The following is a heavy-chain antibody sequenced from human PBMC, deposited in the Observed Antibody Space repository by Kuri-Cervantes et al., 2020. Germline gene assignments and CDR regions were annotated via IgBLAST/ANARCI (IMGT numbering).Heavy chain of an antibody. Sequence: SETLSLTCAVSGGSISSGGYSWSWIRQPPGKGLEWIGYIYHSGSTYYNPSLKSRVTISVDRSKSQFSLKLSSVTAADTAVHYCARIFYDFWSGYPRVFDYWGQGTLVTVSS. CDR2: IYHSGST. J-gene: IGHJ4*02. CDR3: ARIFYDFWSGYPRVFDY. D-gene: IGHD3-3*01. CDR1: GGSISSGGYS. V-gene: IGHV4-30-2*01.